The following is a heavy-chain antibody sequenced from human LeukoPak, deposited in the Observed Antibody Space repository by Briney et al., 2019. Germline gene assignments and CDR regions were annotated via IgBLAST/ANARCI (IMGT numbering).Heavy chain of an antibody. CDR3: ARAGRIYSSSWYENY. CDR1: GGSFSGYY. Sequence: SETLSLTCAVYGGSFSGYYWSWIRQPPGKGLEWIGEINHSGSTNYNPSLKSRVTISVDTSKNQFSLKLSSVTAADTAVYYCARAGRIYSSSWYENYWGQGTLVTASS. CDR2: INHSGST. D-gene: IGHD6-13*01. V-gene: IGHV4-34*01. J-gene: IGHJ4*02.